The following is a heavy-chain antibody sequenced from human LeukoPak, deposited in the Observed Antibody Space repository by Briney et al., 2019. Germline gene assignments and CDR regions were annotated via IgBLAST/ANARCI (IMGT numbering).Heavy chain of an antibody. D-gene: IGHD1-26*01. J-gene: IGHJ4*02. CDR3: ARVKVGTTNRFDY. CDR1: GFTFSDYY. V-gene: IGHV3-11*05. CDR2: ISSSSDYT. Sequence: SGGSLRLSCAASGFTFSDYYMTWIRQAPGKGLECVSYISSSSDYTNYPDSVKGRFTISRDNAKNSLYLQMNSLRAEDTAVYYCARVKVGTTNRFDYWGQGTLVTVSS.